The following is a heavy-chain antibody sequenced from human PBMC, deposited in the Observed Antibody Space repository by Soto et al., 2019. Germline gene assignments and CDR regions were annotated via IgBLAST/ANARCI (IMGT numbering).Heavy chain of an antibody. CDR1: GFTFSSYS. V-gene: IGHV3-21*01. CDR2: ISSSSSYI. J-gene: IGHJ4*02. CDR3: ARVTGRDGYNVIDY. D-gene: IGHD1-20*01. Sequence: EVQLVESGGGLVKPGGSLRLSCAASGFTFSSYSMNWVRQAPGKGLEWVSAISSSSSYIYYADSKKGRFTISRDNAKNEPQMQMTSLRAEDTAVYYCARVTGRDGYNVIDYWGQGTLVTVSS.